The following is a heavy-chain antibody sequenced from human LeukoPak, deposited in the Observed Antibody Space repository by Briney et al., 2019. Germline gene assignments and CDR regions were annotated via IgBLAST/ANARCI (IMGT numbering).Heavy chain of an antibody. CDR1: GGSISSYY. J-gene: IGHJ5*02. CDR2: IYTSGST. D-gene: IGHD6-6*01. Sequence: SETLSLTCTVSGGSISSYYWSWIRQPAGKGLEWIGRIYTSGSTNYNPSLKSRVTMPVDTSKNQFSLKLSSVTAADTAVYYCARDRGTYSSSSLAWFDPWGQGTLVTVSS. V-gene: IGHV4-4*07. CDR3: ARDRGTYSSSSLAWFDP.